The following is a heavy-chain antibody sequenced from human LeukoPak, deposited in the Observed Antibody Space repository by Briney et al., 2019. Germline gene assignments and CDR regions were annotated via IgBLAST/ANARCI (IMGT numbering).Heavy chain of an antibody. D-gene: IGHD2-21*02. CDR3: AKDFVVVPGNVNYFDY. J-gene: IGHJ4*02. Sequence: GGSLRLSCAASGFTFSSYGMNWVRQAPGKGLEWVAFIRYDGSNKYFADSVKGRFTISRDNSKNTLYVQMKSLRAEDTAVYYCAKDFVVVPGNVNYFDYWGQGTLVTVSS. CDR2: IRYDGSNK. V-gene: IGHV3-30*02. CDR1: GFTFSSYG.